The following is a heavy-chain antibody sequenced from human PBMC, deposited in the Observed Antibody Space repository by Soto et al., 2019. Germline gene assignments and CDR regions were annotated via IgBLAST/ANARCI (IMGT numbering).Heavy chain of an antibody. CDR2: ISAYNGNT. V-gene: IGHV1-18*01. D-gene: IGHD6-19*01. CDR1: GYTFTSYG. J-gene: IGHJ4*02. Sequence: QVQLVQSGAEVKKPGASVKVSCKASGYTFTSYGISWVRQAPGQGLEGMGWISAYNGNTKYTQKLQGRVTMTTNTAPSTGYRERRVLRSDDTAVYYCARDLAVGLVDYWGQGTLVTVSS. CDR3: ARDLAVGLVDY.